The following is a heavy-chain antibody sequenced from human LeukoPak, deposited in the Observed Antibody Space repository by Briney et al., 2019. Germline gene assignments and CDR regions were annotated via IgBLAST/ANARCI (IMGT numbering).Heavy chain of an antibody. CDR1: GYTFTTYD. Sequence: ASVKVSCKASGYTFTTYDINWVRQATGQGLERMGWMSPNSGNTGYAQKFQGRVTMTRDTSINTAYMELSSLTSEDAAVYFCARGVTAGVDFWGQGTLVTVSS. D-gene: IGHD6-25*01. CDR2: MSPNSGNT. V-gene: IGHV1-8*01. J-gene: IGHJ4*02. CDR3: ARGVTAGVDF.